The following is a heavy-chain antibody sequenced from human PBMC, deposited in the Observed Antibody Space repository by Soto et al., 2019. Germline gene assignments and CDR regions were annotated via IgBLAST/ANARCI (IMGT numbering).Heavy chain of an antibody. CDR1: GFTFSSYA. CDR3: AKVPDYYGSGASDNYFDY. Sequence: GSLRLSCAASGFTFSSYAMSWVRQAPGKGLEWVSAISGSGASTYYADSVKGRFTISRDNSKNTLYLQMNSLRAEDTAVYYCAKVPDYYGSGASDNYFDYWGQGTLVTVSS. CDR2: ISGSGAST. D-gene: IGHD3-10*01. J-gene: IGHJ4*02. V-gene: IGHV3-23*01.